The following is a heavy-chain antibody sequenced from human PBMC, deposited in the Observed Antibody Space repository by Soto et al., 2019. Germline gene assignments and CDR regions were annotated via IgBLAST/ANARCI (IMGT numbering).Heavy chain of an antibody. V-gene: IGHV4-59*12. CDR1: GASISIED. Sequence: SETLSLACAASGASISIEDWGWFRQPTGKGLEWIGYIHHSGSANYNPSLKSRVTLSAATSKTQFSLTLSSVTAAETAVYYCARGNPTGKDCSSTSCYWSGSSCFCFDYSGQGTLLTFSS. J-gene: IGHJ4*02. D-gene: IGHD2-2*01. CDR3: ARGNPTGKDCSSTSCYWSGSSCFCFDY. CDR2: IHHSGSA.